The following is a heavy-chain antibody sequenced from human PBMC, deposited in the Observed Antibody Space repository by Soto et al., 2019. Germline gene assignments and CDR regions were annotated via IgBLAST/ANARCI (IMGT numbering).Heavy chain of an antibody. CDR2: ISAYNGNT. J-gene: IGHJ3*02. V-gene: IGHV1-18*04. Sequence: ASVKVSCKASGYTFTSYGISWVRQAPGQGLEWMGWISAYNGNTNYAQKLQGRVTMTTDTSTSTAYMELRSLRSDDTAVYYCARDEVPLRASVAFDIWGQGTMVTVSS. CDR3: ARDEVPLRASVAFDI. CDR1: GYTFTSYG. D-gene: IGHD3-10*01.